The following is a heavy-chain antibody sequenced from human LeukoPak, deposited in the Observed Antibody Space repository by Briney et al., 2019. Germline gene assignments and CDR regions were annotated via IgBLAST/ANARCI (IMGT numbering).Heavy chain of an antibody. J-gene: IGHJ4*02. CDR1: GFTFSVFS. V-gene: IGHV3-21*01. D-gene: IGHD6-19*01. Sequence: PGGSLRLSCAASGFTFSVFSMNWVRQAPGKGLEWVSSITSTSTYIFYADSVKGRFTISRDNAKNSLYLQMNSLRAEDTALYYCARDLGIRVAGPFFDYWGQGTLVTVSS. CDR3: ARDLGIRVAGPFFDY. CDR2: ITSTSTYI.